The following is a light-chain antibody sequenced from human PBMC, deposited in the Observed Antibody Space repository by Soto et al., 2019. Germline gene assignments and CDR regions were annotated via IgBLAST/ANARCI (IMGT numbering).Light chain of an antibody. J-gene: IGLJ1*01. V-gene: IGLV2-23*02. CDR1: SSDVGSYNL. CDR3: CSYAGTSTPFV. Sequence: QSALTQPASVSGSPGQSITISCTGTSSDVGSYNLVSWYQQHPGKAPKLMIYEVSKRPSGVCNRLSGSKSGNTASLTISGLQAEDEADYYCCSYAGTSTPFVFGTGTKLTVL. CDR2: EVS.